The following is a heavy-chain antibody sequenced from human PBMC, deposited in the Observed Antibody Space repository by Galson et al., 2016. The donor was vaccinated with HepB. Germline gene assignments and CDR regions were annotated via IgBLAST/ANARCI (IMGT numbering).Heavy chain of an antibody. Sequence: SVKVSCKASGYTFARNGLNWVRQAPGQGLEWMGWISGYNGDTSYAQKFQDRVTLTTDASTSTVYMELRSLRLDDTAVYYCARGAGSFYDSPFDSWGQGTLVTVSS. V-gene: IGHV1-18*01. CDR1: GYTFARNG. J-gene: IGHJ4*02. CDR3: ARGAGSFYDSPFDS. D-gene: IGHD5/OR15-5a*01. CDR2: ISGYNGDT.